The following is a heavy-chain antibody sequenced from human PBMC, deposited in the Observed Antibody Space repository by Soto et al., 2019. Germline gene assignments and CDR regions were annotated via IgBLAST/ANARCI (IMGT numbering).Heavy chain of an antibody. V-gene: IGHV3-23*01. CDR1: GFTFSSYA. D-gene: IGHD3-3*01. CDR3: AKDRPDYDFWSGYLSPFIYYYGMYV. Sequence: HPGGSLRLSCAASGFTFSSYAMSWVRQAPGKGLEWVSAISGGSTYYADSVKGRFTISRDNSKNTLYLQMNSLRAEDTAVYYCAKDRPDYDFWSGYLSPFIYYYGMYVWGQGTTVTVSS. J-gene: IGHJ6*02. CDR2: ISGGST.